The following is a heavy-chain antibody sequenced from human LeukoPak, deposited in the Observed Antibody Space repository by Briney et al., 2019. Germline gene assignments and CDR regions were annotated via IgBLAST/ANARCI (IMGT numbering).Heavy chain of an antibody. CDR1: GDSVSSNSAG. CDR3: AREFGGTYYSDY. D-gene: IGHD3-10*01. J-gene: IGHJ4*02. Sequence: SETLSLTCAISGDSVSSNSAGWSWIRQSPSRGLEWLGRTYYRSKWYNDYAVSVKSRIIINPDTSKNQFSLQLNSVTPEDTAVYYCAREFGGTYYSDYWGQGTLVTVSS. CDR2: TYYRSKWYN. V-gene: IGHV6-1*01.